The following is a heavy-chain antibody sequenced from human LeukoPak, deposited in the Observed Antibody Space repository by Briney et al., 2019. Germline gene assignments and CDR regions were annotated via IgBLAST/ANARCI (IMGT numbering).Heavy chain of an antibody. V-gene: IGHV1-69*06. CDR1: GGTFSSYA. J-gene: IGHJ5*02. Sequence: SVKVSCKASGGTFSSYAISWVRQAPGQGLEWMGGIIPIFGTANYAQKFQGRVTITADKSTSTAYMELSSLRSEDTAMYYCARGGEDIVVVPAASHNWFDPWGQGTLVTVSS. D-gene: IGHD2-2*01. CDR2: IIPIFGTA. CDR3: ARGGEDIVVVPAASHNWFDP.